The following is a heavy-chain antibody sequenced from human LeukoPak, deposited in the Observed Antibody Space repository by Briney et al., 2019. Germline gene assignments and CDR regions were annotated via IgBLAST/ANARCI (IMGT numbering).Heavy chain of an antibody. V-gene: IGHV1-2*02. CDR1: GYTLTDHH. D-gene: IGHD5-24*01. J-gene: IGHJ4*02. CDR2: IRPNSDGI. Sequence: ASVTVSCKASGYTLTDHHLIWVRQAPGQGLEWMGWIRPNSDGIKYAQEFQGRVTVTRDTSISTAYMELTSLTSDDTAIYYCARDPVDGYSHYDFWGQGTLVTVSS. CDR3: ARDPVDGYSHYDF.